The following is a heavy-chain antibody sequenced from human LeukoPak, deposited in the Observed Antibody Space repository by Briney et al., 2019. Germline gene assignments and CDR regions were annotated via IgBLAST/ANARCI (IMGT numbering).Heavy chain of an antibody. CDR3: ARDWAGIAAAGLFDY. Sequence: GRSLRLSCAASGFTFSSYSMHWVRQAPGKGLEWVAVIWYDGSNKYYADSVKGRFTISRDNSKNTLYLQMNSLRAEDTAVYYCARDWAGIAAAGLFDYWGQGTLVTVSS. CDR1: GFTFSSYS. D-gene: IGHD6-13*01. V-gene: IGHV3-33*01. J-gene: IGHJ4*02. CDR2: IWYDGSNK.